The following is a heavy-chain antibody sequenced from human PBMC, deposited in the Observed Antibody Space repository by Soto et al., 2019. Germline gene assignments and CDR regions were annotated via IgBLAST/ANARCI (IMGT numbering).Heavy chain of an antibody. V-gene: IGHV4-39*01. D-gene: IGHD2-2*01. CDR1: GGSVSSSSYS. CDR3: ARLNGYCISTNCHGYYGMDV. J-gene: IGHJ6*02. CDR2: IYSSENT. Sequence: SETLSLTCTVSGGSVSSSSYSWGWIRQPPGKGLEWIGTIYSSENTYYNPSLMSRVTISVDTSKNQFSLKLSSVTAADTAVYYCARLNGYCISTNCHGYYGMDVWGQGTTVTSP.